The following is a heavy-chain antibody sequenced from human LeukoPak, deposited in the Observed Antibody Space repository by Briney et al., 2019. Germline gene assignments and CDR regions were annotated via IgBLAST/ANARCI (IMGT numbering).Heavy chain of an antibody. V-gene: IGHV3-53*05. J-gene: IGHJ3*02. Sequence: GGSLRLSCAASGFTVSGNYMSWVRQAPGKGLEWVSVIYAGGSTFYADSVKGRFTISRDSSKNTLYLQMNSLRAEDTAVYYCARASGVPWADYAFDIWGQGTMVTVSS. D-gene: IGHD3-10*01. CDR2: IYAGGST. CDR1: GFTVSGNY. CDR3: ARASGVPWADYAFDI.